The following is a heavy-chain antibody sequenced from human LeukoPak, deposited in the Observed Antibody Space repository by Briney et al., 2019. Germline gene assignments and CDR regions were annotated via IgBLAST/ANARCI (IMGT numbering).Heavy chain of an antibody. V-gene: IGHV7-4-1*02. Sequence: ASVKVSCKASGYTFTSYAMNWVRQAPGQGIEWMGWINTNTGNPTYAQGFTGRFVFSLDTSVSTAYLQISSLKAEDTAVYYCARDVRSVTMIVVAYGAFDIWGQGTMVTVSS. CDR3: ARDVRSVTMIVVAYGAFDI. CDR2: INTNTGNP. CDR1: GYTFTSYA. D-gene: IGHD3-22*01. J-gene: IGHJ3*02.